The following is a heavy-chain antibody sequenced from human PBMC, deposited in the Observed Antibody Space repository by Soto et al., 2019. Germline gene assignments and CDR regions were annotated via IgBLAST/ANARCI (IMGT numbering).Heavy chain of an antibody. V-gene: IGHV4-61*01. CDR3: AKESGGYDSSTRYGMDV. D-gene: IGHD6-25*01. J-gene: IGHJ6*02. CDR2: IYYSGST. CDR1: GGSVSSGSYY. Sequence: SETLSLTCTVSGGSVSSGSYYWSWIRQPPGKGLEWIGYIYYSGSTNYNPPLKSRVTISVDTSKNQFSLKLSSVTAADTAVYYCAKESGGYDSSTRYGMDVRGQGISVTGSS.